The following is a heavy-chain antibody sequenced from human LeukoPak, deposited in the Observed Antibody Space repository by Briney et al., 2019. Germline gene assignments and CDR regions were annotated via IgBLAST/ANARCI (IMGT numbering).Heavy chain of an antibody. Sequence: GASVKVSCKASGYTFSDFYMNWVRQAPGQGLEWMGIMNPSGASTSYAQKFQGRVTMTRDTSTSTVYMELSSLRSEDTAVYYCARADRRRPPSSIGWYSENIFDYWGQGTLVTVSS. D-gene: IGHD6-13*01. CDR1: GYTFSDFY. CDR3: ARADRRRPPSSIGWYSENIFDY. V-gene: IGHV1-46*01. CDR2: MNPSGAST. J-gene: IGHJ4*02.